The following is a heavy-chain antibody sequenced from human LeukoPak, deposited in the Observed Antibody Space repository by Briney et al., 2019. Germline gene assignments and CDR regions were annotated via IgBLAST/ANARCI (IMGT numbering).Heavy chain of an antibody. V-gene: IGHV3-33*01. CDR3: ARDQYYGDISGSAEYFQH. CDR1: GFTFGSYG. J-gene: IGHJ1*01. CDR2: IWYDGSNK. Sequence: GGSLRLSCAASGFTFGSYGMHWVRQAPGKGLEWVAVIWYDGSNKYYADPVKCRFTISRDNSKNTLYLQMNSLRAEDTAVYYCARDQYYGDISGSAEYFQHWGQGTLVTVSS. D-gene: IGHD4-17*01.